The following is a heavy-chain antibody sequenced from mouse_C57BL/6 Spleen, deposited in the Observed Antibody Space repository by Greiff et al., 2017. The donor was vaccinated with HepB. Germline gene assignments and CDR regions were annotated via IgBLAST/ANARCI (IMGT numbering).Heavy chain of an antibody. Sequence: EVQRVESGPELVKPGASVKISCKASGYSFTGYYMNWVKQSPEKSLEWIGEINPSTGGTTYNQKFKAKATLTVDKSSSTAYMQLKSLTSEDSAVYYCARRGNLDYWGQGTTLTVSS. CDR2: INPSTGGT. CDR1: GYSFTGYY. CDR3: ARRGNLDY. D-gene: IGHD1-1*02. J-gene: IGHJ2*01. V-gene: IGHV1-42*01.